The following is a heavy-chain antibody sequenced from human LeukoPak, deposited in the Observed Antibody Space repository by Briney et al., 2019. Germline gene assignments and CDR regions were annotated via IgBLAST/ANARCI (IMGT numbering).Heavy chain of an antibody. V-gene: IGHV4-61*02. CDR1: GGSISSGSYY. CDR2: IYTSGST. CDR3: ARDVRRDGYRYYMDV. D-gene: IGHD5-24*01. Sequence: SQTLSLTCTVSGGSISSGSYYWSWIRQPAGKGLEWIGRIYTSGSTNYNPSLKSRVTISVDTSKNQFSLKLSSVTAADTAVYYCARDVRRDGYRYYMDVWGKGTTVTVSS. J-gene: IGHJ6*03.